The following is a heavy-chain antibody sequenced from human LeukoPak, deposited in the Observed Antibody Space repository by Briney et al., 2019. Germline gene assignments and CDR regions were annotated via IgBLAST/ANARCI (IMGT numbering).Heavy chain of an antibody. D-gene: IGHD6-6*01. CDR1: GDSISSGSYY. Sequence: PSQTLSLTCTVSGDSISSGSYYWSWIRQPAGKGLEWIGRIYINGGTNYNPSLKSRVTISVDTSRNQFSLKLSSVTAADTAVYYCAREGSMTARPFVSIDYWGQGTLVTISS. CDR3: AREGSMTARPFVSIDY. CDR2: IYINGGT. V-gene: IGHV4-61*02. J-gene: IGHJ4*02.